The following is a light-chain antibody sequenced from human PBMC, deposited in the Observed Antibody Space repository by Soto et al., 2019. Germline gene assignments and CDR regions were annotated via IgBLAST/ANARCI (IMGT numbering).Light chain of an antibody. CDR3: SSYAGSNNLV. J-gene: IGLJ3*02. CDR1: SSDVGGYNY. V-gene: IGLV2-8*01. CDR2: EVS. Sequence: QSALTHPPSASGSPGQSVTISCTGTSSDVGGYNYVSWYQQHPGKAPKLMIYEVSERPSGVPDRFSGSKSGNTASLTVSGFQAEDEADYYCSSYAGSNNLVFGGGTKLTVL.